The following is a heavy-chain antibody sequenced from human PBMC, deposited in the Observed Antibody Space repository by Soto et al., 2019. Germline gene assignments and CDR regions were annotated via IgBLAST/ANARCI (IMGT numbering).Heavy chain of an antibody. Sequence: PSETLSLTCAVYGGSFSACHWSWIRQPPGKGLEWIGEINHSGSTKYNPSLKSRVTISVDTSKNQFSLKLSSVTAADTAVYYCARGMGAENTFYYYFGMDVWGQGTTVTVSS. CDR3: ARGMGAENTFYYYFGMDV. J-gene: IGHJ6*02. D-gene: IGHD3-16*01. CDR2: INHSGST. V-gene: IGHV4-34*01. CDR1: GGSFSACH.